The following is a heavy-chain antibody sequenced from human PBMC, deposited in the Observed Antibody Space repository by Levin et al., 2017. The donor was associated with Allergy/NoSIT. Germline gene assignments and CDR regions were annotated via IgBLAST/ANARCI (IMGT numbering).Heavy chain of an antibody. D-gene: IGHD6-13*01. CDR2: ISGSGGST. V-gene: IGHV3-23*01. J-gene: IGHJ4*02. CDR3: AKGPPPPYSSSWYWVDY. Sequence: GGSLRLSCAASGFTFSSYAMSWVRQAPGKGLEWVSAISGSGGSTYYADSVKGRFTISRDNSKNTLYLQMNSLRAEDTAVYCCAKGPPPPYSSSWYWVDYWGQGTLVTVSS. CDR1: GFTFSSYA.